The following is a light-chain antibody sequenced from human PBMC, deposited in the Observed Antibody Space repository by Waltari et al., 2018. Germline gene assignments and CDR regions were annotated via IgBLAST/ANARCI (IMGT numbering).Light chain of an antibody. Sequence: DILMTQSPSSLSASVGDRVTITCRASQSISSYLSWYPQKPGKAPQLLIYAASILQGGVRSRFSGSGSGTDFTLTISSLQPEDFATYYCQQSYSTLRTFGQGTKVEIK. CDR3: QQSYSTLRT. CDR1: QSISSY. J-gene: IGKJ1*01. V-gene: IGKV1-39*01. CDR2: AAS.